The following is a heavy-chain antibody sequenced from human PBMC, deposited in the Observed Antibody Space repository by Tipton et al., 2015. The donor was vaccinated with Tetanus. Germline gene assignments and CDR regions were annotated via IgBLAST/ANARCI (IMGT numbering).Heavy chain of an antibody. CDR2: ISYAGYT. CDR3: AREMNRFFDI. J-gene: IGHJ2*01. V-gene: IGHV4-59*11. CDR1: GGPIRGHY. Sequence: LRLSCTVSGGPIRGHYWSWIRQTPGRGLEWIGYISYAGYTSYSPSLKNRVTMSVDTSKNQFSLKLKSVTAADTAVYYCAREMNRFFDIWGRGTLVTVSS. D-gene: IGHD1-14*01.